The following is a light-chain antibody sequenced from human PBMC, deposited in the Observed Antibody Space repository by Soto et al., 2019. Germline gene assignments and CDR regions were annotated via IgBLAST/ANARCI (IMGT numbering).Light chain of an antibody. CDR2: EVS. Sequence: QSVLTQPASVSGSLGQSITISCTGTSSDVGVYDYVSWYQQHPGKAPKLMIYEVSNRPSGVSDRFSGSKSGNTASLTISGLQAEDEADYFCSSYISSSSPYVFGTGTKVTVL. V-gene: IGLV2-14*01. CDR3: SSYISSSSPYV. J-gene: IGLJ1*01. CDR1: SSDVGVYDY.